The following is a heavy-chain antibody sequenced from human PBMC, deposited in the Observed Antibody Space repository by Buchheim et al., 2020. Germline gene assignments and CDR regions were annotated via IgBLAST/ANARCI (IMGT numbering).Heavy chain of an antibody. J-gene: IGHJ4*02. V-gene: IGHV3-33*01. D-gene: IGHD1-26*01. CDR2: IWADGVTK. CDR1: GYTFSSHG. Sequence: QVQLVQYGGGVVQPGRSLRLSCEASGYTFSSHGMQWVRQAPGKGLEWVAVIWADGVTKYYADSVKGRFTISRDISKSTLFLEMNILRGEDTAAYYCARDPQGGYFDYWGQG. CDR3: ARDPQGGYFDY.